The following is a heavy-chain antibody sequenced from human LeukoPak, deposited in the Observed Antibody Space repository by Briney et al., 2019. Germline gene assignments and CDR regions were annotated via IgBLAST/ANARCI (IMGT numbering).Heavy chain of an antibody. CDR2: MNPNSGNT. D-gene: IGHD2-15*01. J-gene: IGHJ5*02. CDR3: ARARWIYCSGGSCYSGWFDP. CDR1: GYTFTSYD. V-gene: IGHV1-8*01. Sequence: ASVKVSCKASGYTFTSYDINWVRQATGQGLERMGWMNPNSGNTGYAQKFQGRVAMTRNTSISTAYMELSSLRSEDTAVYYCARARWIYCSGGSCYSGWFDPWGQGTLVTVSS.